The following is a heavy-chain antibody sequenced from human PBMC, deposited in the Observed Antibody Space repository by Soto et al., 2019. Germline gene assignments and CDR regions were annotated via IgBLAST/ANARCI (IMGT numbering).Heavy chain of an antibody. V-gene: IGHV3-21*01. CDR2: ISSSSSYM. D-gene: IGHD3-22*01. Sequence: PGGSLRLSCAASGFTFSSYSMNWVRQAPGKGPEWVSSISSSSSYMYYADSVEGRFTISRDNAKNSLYLQMNSLRAEDTAVYYCAKVFYYYDSSGYYYFDYWGQGTLVTVSS. CDR1: GFTFSSYS. CDR3: AKVFYYYDSSGYYYFDY. J-gene: IGHJ4*02.